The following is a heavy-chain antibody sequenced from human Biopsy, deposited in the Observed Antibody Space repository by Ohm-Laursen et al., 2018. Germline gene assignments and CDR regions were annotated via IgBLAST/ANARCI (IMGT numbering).Heavy chain of an antibody. V-gene: IGHV4-31*01. CDR2: IYDNGDT. J-gene: IGHJ4*02. Sequence: TLSLTCSVSGGSINSGGHFWGWVRQSPGKGLEWIGYIYDNGDTYYNPSLMSLVSISADTSKNQVSPRLNSVTAADTAVYYCTRVRTFGGVIGGYYFDSWGQGILVTVSS. CDR1: GGSINSGGHF. D-gene: IGHD3-16*02. CDR3: TRVRTFGGVIGGYYFDS.